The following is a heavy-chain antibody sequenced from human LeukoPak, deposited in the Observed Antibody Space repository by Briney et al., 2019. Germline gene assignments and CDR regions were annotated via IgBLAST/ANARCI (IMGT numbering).Heavy chain of an antibody. V-gene: IGHV3-7*03. J-gene: IGHJ4*02. Sequence: GGSLRLSCAASGFTFSSYWMNWARQAPGKGLEWVASINEDGSEKYYVDSVKGRFTISRDNAKSSLYLQMNSLRAEDTAVYYCARARVNIDYWGQGTLVTVSS. D-gene: IGHD2/OR15-2a*01. CDR1: GFTFSSYW. CDR2: INEDGSEK. CDR3: ARARVNIDY.